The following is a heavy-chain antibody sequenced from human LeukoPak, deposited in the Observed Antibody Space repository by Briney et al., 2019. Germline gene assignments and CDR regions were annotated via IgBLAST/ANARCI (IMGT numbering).Heavy chain of an antibody. V-gene: IGHV4-4*07. Sequence: SETLSLTCTVSGGSISSYYWSWIRQPAGKGLEWIGQIHTSGSTNYNPPLKSRVSMSIDTTEDPVSLTIRSVTAADTAFYYCARRDISSGWSFDYWGQGTLVTVSS. CDR3: ARRDISSGWSFDY. J-gene: IGHJ4*02. CDR1: GGSISSYY. CDR2: IHTSGST. D-gene: IGHD6-19*01.